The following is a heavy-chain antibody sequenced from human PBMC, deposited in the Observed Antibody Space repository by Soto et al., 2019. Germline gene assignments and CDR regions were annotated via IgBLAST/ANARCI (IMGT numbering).Heavy chain of an antibody. D-gene: IGHD5-12*01. CDR3: ARAESGYDYGVDY. Sequence: PGGSLKLSCATSAFTFTNYGMHWVRQAPGKGLEWVALIWYDGTKKYYADSVKGRFTISRDNSKTTVYLQMNSLRAEDTAVYYCARAESGYDYGVDYWGQGTLVTAPQ. V-gene: IGHV3-33*01. CDR2: IWYDGTKK. CDR1: AFTFTNYG. J-gene: IGHJ4*02.